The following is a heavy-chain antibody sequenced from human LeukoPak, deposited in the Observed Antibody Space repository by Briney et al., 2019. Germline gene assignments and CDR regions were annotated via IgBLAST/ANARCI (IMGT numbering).Heavy chain of an antibody. J-gene: IGHJ4*02. Sequence: GASVKVSCKTSGYTFTTYGISWVRQAPGQGLEWMGWISTYNGDTNYAQKLQGRVTMTADTSTSTTYMKLRSLRSDDTAVYYCALIPYCTTATCYYFDYWGQGTLVTVSS. CDR3: ALIPYCTTATCYYFDY. CDR1: GYTFTTYG. V-gene: IGHV1-18*01. CDR2: ISTYNGDT. D-gene: IGHD2-2*01.